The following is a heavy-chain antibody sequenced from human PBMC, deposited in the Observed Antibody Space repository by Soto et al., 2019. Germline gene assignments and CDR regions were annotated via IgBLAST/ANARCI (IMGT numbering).Heavy chain of an antibody. J-gene: IGHJ4*02. Sequence: QVQLVESGGGVVQPGSSLRLSCAASGFTFRRYGMHWVRQAPGKGLEWVAVVSYDGGNKYYVDSVKGRFTISRDNSQNTLYLQMNSLRAEDTAVYYCAKVSTVNGAEYYFDYWGQGTLVTVSS. D-gene: IGHD4-17*01. CDR1: GFTFRRYG. CDR2: VSYDGGNK. V-gene: IGHV3-30*18. CDR3: AKVSTVNGAEYYFDY.